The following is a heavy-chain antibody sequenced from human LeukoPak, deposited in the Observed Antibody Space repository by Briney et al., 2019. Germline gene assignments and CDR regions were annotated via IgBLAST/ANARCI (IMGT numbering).Heavy chain of an antibody. V-gene: IGHV3-15*01. CDR3: TTDKAIATAPLFAA. D-gene: IGHD6-13*01. J-gene: IGHJ1*01. CDR2: SKSKTDGGTI. CDR1: GFTFSSYA. Sequence: GGSLRLSCAASGFTFSSYAMSWVRQAPGKGLEWVGRSKSKTDGGTIDYAAPVKGRFTISRDDSKATFYLQMNSLKTEDTAVYYCTTDKAIATAPLFAAWGQGTLVTVSS.